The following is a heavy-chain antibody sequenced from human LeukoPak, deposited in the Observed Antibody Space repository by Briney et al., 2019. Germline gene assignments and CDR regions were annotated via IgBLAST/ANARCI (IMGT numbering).Heavy chain of an antibody. CDR2: ISSSGSTI. CDR1: GFTFSSYE. V-gene: IGHV3-48*03. Sequence: GGSLRLSCAASGFTFSSYEMNWVRQAPGKGLEWVSYISSSGSTIYYADSVKGRFTISRDNSKNTLYLQMNSLRAEDTAVYYCAKDLYYYDSSGYYYQGNWGQGTLVTVSS. CDR3: AKDLYYYDSSGYYYQGN. D-gene: IGHD3-22*01. J-gene: IGHJ4*02.